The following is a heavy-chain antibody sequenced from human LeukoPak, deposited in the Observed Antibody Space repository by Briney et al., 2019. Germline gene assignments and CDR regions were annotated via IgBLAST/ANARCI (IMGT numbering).Heavy chain of an antibody. CDR2: IYSGGST. V-gene: IGHV3-53*01. CDR3: ARGLGYCTSTTCLLPFDY. J-gene: IGHJ4*02. Sequence: GGSLRLSCAASGFTVSTYYMTWVRQAPGKGLECVXVIYSGGSTYYADSVKGRFTVSRDNSKNTLYLQMNSLRAEDTAMYYCARGLGYCTSTTCLLPFDYWGQGTLVTVSS. D-gene: IGHD2-2*01. CDR1: GFTVSTYY.